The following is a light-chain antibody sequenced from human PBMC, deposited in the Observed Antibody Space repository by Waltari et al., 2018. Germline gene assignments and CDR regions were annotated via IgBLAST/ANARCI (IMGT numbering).Light chain of an antibody. CDR3: CSYAGSSTLL. V-gene: IGLV2-23*01. CDR1: TNDISTYNR. Sequence: HSALTQPPSVSGSPGQSVTISCTGTTNDISTYNRVSWYQQAPGTAPKLMIYEVSKWPSGVSNRFSGSKSGNTASLTISGLQAEDEADYYCCSYAGSSTLLFGGGTK. J-gene: IGLJ2*01. CDR2: EVS.